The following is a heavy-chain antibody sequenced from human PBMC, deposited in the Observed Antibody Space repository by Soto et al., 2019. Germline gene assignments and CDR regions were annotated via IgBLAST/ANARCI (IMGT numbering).Heavy chain of an antibody. Sequence: SETLSLTCAVYGGSFSCYYLSWIRQPPGKGLEWIGEINHSGSTNYNPSLKSRVTISVDTSKNQFSLKLSSVTAADTAVYYCARGVLSAVTTTFDYWGQGTLVTVSS. D-gene: IGHD4-17*01. CDR1: GGSFSCYY. CDR3: ARGVLSAVTTTFDY. CDR2: INHSGST. J-gene: IGHJ4*02. V-gene: IGHV4-34*01.